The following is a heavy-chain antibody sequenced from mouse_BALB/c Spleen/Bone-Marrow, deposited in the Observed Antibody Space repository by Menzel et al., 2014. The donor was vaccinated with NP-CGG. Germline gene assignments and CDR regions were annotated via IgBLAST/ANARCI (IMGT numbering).Heavy chain of an antibody. CDR1: GYTFTSYW. D-gene: IGHD2-4*01. CDR2: IYPSTGYT. CDR3: ARDDYAY. V-gene: IGHV1-7*01. Sequence: VQRVESGAELVKPGASVKMSCKASGYTFTSYWMHWVKQRPGQGLEWIGYIYPSTGYTEHNQKFKDKAIMTADKSSSTAYMQLSSLTSEDSAVYYCARDDYAYWGQGTLVTVSA. J-gene: IGHJ3*01.